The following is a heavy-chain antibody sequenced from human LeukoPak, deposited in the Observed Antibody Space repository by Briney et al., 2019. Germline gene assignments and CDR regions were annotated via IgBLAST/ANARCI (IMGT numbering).Heavy chain of an antibody. CDR1: GFTFSIYG. V-gene: IGHV3-30*03. Sequence: GGSLRLSCAASGFTFSIYGMHWVRQAPGKGLEWVAFISSDGSNKYYADSVKGRFTPSRDNSKNTLYLQMNSLRAEDTAVYYCDPHDSSSHFWGQGTLVTVSS. CDR2: ISSDGSNK. CDR3: DPHDSSSHF. D-gene: IGHD6-6*01. J-gene: IGHJ4*02.